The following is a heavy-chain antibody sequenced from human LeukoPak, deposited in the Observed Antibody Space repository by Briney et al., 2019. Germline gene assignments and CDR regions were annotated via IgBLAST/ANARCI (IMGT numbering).Heavy chain of an antibody. Sequence: GGSLRLSCAASGFTFSSYGMHWVRQAPGKGLEWVAVISYDGSNKYYADSVKGRFTISRDNSKNTLYQQMNSLRAEDTAVYYCAKGSIRRYQPLPSGVDYWGQGTLVTVSS. CDR1: GFTFSSYG. CDR3: AKGSIRRYQPLPSGVDY. CDR2: ISYDGSNK. V-gene: IGHV3-30*18. D-gene: IGHD2-2*01. J-gene: IGHJ4*02.